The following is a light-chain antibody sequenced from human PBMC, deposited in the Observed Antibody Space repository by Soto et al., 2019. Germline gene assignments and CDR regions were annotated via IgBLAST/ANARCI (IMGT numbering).Light chain of an antibody. J-gene: IGLJ3*02. Sequence: QSALTQPASVSGSPGQAVTISCTGTSSDVGGYNYVSWYQQHPGKAPKLMIYDVSNRPSGVSNRFSGSKSGNTASLTISGLQAEDEADYYCSSYTSSSTRVLGRGTPLTVL. CDR2: DVS. CDR3: SSYTSSSTRV. CDR1: SSDVGGYNY. V-gene: IGLV2-14*01.